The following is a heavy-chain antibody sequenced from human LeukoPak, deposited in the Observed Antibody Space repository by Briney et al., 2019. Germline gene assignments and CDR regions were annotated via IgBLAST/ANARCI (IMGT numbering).Heavy chain of an antibody. V-gene: IGHV3-23*01. Sequence: PGGSLRLSCAASGFTFSSYAMSWVRQAPGKGLEWVSAISGSGGSTYYADSVKGRFAISRDNSKNTLYLQMNSLRAEDTAVYYCAKMFDFWGTGMDVWGQGTTVTASS. D-gene: IGHD3-3*01. J-gene: IGHJ6*02. CDR3: AKMFDFWGTGMDV. CDR1: GFTFSSYA. CDR2: ISGSGGST.